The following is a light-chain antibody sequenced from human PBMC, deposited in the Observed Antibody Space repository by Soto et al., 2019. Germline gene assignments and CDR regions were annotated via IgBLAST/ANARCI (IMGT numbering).Light chain of an antibody. CDR3: QKYNSAPDT. CDR1: QGINSY. Sequence: DIQMTQSPSSLSASVGDRVTITCRASQGINSYLAWYQHKPGNAPKLLINGASTLQSGVPSRFSGSGSGTDFTLTISSLQPEDVATYYCQKYNSAPDTFGQGTKLEIK. J-gene: IGKJ2*01. V-gene: IGKV1-27*01. CDR2: GAS.